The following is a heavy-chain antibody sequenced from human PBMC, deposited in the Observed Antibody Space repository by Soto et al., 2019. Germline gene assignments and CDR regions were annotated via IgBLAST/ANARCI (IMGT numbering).Heavy chain of an antibody. D-gene: IGHD4-17*01. CDR2: INHLETT. CDR1: GASTTFGGYS. CDR3: ARGGESDSFDY. J-gene: IGHJ4*02. V-gene: IGHV4-30-2*01. Sequence: SETLSLTCTVSGASTTFGGYSWSWIRQTPGKGLEWIGYINHLETTFYNPSFESRLTLSIDRAKNQFSLKLHSMSAADRAVYFCARGGESDSFDYWGQGILVTVSS.